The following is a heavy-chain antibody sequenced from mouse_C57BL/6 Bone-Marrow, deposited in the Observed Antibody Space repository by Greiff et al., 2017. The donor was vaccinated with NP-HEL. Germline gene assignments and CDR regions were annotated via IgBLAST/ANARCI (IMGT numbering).Heavy chain of an antibody. D-gene: IGHD2-3*01. CDR3: ARRGDGYYAMDY. CDR2: IDPSDSYT. CDR1: GYTFTSYW. V-gene: IGHV1-59*01. Sequence: QVQLQQPGAELVRPGTSVKLSCTASGYTFTSYWMHWVKQRPGQGLEWIGVIDPSDSYTNYNQKFKGKATLTVDTSSSTAYMQLSSLTSEDSAVYYCARRGDGYYAMDYWGQGTSVTVSS. J-gene: IGHJ4*01.